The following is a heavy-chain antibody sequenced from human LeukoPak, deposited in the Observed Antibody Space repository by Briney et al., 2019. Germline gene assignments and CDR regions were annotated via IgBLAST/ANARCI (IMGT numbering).Heavy chain of an antibody. CDR3: ARGVFQLPNSYYFDY. CDR1: GFTFSSYA. D-gene: IGHD2-2*01. Sequence: PRGSLRLSCAASGFTFSSYAMHWVRQAPGKGLEYVSAISSNGGSTYYANSVKGRFTISRDNSKNTLYLQMGSLRAEDMAVYYCARGVFQLPNSYYFDYWGQGTLVTVSS. CDR2: ISSNGGST. J-gene: IGHJ4*02. V-gene: IGHV3-64*01.